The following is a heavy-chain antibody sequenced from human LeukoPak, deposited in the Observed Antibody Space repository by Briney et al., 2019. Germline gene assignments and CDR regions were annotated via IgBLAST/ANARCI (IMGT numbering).Heavy chain of an antibody. CDR2: IIPIFGTA. V-gene: IGHV1-69*13. J-gene: IGHJ4*02. D-gene: IGHD1-26*01. CDR3: ARVPRELTPNIYFDY. Sequence: GASVNVSCKASGGTFSGNAISWVRQAPGQGLEWMGGIIPIFGTANYAQKFQGRVTITADESTSTAYMELSSLRSEDTAVYYCARVPRELTPNIYFDYWGQGTLVTVSS. CDR1: GGTFSGNA.